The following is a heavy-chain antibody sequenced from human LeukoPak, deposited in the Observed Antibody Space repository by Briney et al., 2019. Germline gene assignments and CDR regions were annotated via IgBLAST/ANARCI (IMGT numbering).Heavy chain of an antibody. CDR2: IRYDGSNK. Sequence: GGSLRLSCAASGFTFSSYGMHWVRQAPGKGLEWGAFIRYDGSNKYYADSVKGRFTISRDNSKNTLYLQMNSLRAEDTAVYYCAKVRPYSASFYYYYMDVWGKGTTVTISS. CDR1: GFTFSSYG. V-gene: IGHV3-30*02. CDR3: AKVRPYSASFYYYYMDV. D-gene: IGHD2-2*01. J-gene: IGHJ6*03.